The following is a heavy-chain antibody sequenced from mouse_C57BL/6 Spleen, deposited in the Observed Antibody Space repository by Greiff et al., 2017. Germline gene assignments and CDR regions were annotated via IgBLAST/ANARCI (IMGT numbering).Heavy chain of an antibody. CDR3: ARHAPFYYSNYEDYAMDY. D-gene: IGHD2-5*01. J-gene: IGHJ4*01. V-gene: IGHV5-12*01. CDR1: GFTFSDYY. CDR2: ISNGGGST. Sequence: EVQLVESGGGLVQPGGSLKLSCAASGFTFSDYYMYWVRQTPEKRLEWVAYISNGGGSTYYPDTVKGRFTISRDNAKNTLYLQMSRLKSEDTAMYYGARHAPFYYSNYEDYAMDYWGQGTSVTVSS.